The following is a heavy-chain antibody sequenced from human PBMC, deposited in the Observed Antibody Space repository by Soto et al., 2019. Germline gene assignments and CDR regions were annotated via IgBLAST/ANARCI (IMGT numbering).Heavy chain of an antibody. D-gene: IGHD6-19*01. Sequence: SETLSLTCTVSGGSISSYYWSWIRQPPGKGLEWIGYIYSSGSTNYNPPLKSRVTISVDTSKSQFSLKLSSVTAADTAVYYCARGSKVAVVGWFDPWGQGTLVTVS. CDR1: GGSISSYY. V-gene: IGHV4-59*01. J-gene: IGHJ5*02. CDR2: IYSSGST. CDR3: ARGSKVAVVGWFDP.